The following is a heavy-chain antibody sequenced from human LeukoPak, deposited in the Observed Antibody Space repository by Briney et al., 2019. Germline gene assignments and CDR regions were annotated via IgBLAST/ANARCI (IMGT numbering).Heavy chain of an antibody. CDR2: IYYSGST. V-gene: IGHV4-39*01. Sequence: PSETLSLTCTVSGGSISSSSYYWGWIRQPPGKGLEWIGSIYYSGSTYCNPSLKSRVTISVDTSKNQFSLRLSSVTAADTAVYYCARARDGPLRYFDYWGQGTLVTVSS. CDR3: ARARDGPLRYFDY. J-gene: IGHJ4*02. D-gene: IGHD2-21*01. CDR1: GGSISSSSYY.